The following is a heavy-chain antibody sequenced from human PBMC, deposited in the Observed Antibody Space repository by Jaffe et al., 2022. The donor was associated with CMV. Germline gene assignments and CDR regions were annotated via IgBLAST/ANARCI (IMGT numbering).Heavy chain of an antibody. D-gene: IGHD2-21*02. CDR3: ARTSSPYCGGDCGYYYYGMDV. V-gene: IGHV3-11*01. CDR1: GFTFSDYY. J-gene: IGHJ6*02. Sequence: QVQLVESGGGLVKPGGSLRLSCAASGFTFSDYYMSWIRQAPGKGLEWVSYISSSGSTIYYADSVKGRFTISRDNAKNSLYLQMNSLRAEDTAVYYCARTSSPYCGGDCGYYYYGMDVWGQGTTVTVSS. CDR2: ISSSGSTI.